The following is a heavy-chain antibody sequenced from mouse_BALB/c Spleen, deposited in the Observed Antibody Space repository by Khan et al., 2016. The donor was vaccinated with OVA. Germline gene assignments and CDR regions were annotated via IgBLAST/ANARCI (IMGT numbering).Heavy chain of an antibody. D-gene: IGHD2-3*01. CDR3: ARVGYSGTMDY. CDR2: INTYTGEP. J-gene: IGHJ4*01. CDR1: GYTFTTYG. V-gene: IGHV9-3-1*01. Sequence: QIQLVQSGPELKKPGETIKISCKASGYTFTTYGMNWVKQAPGKGLKWMGWINTYTGEPTYVDDFKGRFAFSLETSASTAYLQINSLKNEDTATYFCARVGYSGTMDYWGQGTSVTVSS.